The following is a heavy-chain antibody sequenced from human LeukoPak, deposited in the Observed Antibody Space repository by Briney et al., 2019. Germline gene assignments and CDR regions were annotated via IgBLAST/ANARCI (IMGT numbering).Heavy chain of an antibody. CDR2: ISYDGSNK. J-gene: IGHJ4*02. V-gene: IGHV3-30*18. CDR3: AKVAGLLWFGEIDY. D-gene: IGHD3-10*01. CDR1: GFTFSSYG. Sequence: GGSLRLSCAASGFTFSSYGMHWVRQAPGKGLEWVAVISYDGSNKYYADSVKGRFTISRDNSKHTLYLQMNSLRAEDTAVYYCAKVAGLLWFGEIDYWGQGTLVTVSS.